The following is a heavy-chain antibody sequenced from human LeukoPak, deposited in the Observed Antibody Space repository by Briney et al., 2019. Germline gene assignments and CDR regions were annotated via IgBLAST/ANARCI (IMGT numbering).Heavy chain of an antibody. CDR3: ARDSSGWYRADY. D-gene: IGHD6-19*01. J-gene: IGHJ4*02. CDR1: GFTFSSYS. CDR2: ISSSSSYI. Sequence: GGPLRLSCAASGFTFSSYSMNWVRQAPGKGLEWVSSISSSSSYIYYADSVKGRFTISRDNAKNSLYLQMNSLRAEDTAVYYCARDSSGWYRADYWGQGTLVTVPS. V-gene: IGHV3-21*01.